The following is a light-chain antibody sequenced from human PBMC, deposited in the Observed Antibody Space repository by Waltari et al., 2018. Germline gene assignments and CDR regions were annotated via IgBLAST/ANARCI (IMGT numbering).Light chain of an antibody. CDR3: QQYHSRPVLA. V-gene: IGKV3D-15*01. CDR2: DAS. Sequence: EIVMTQSPAILSASLGERATLSCRASQSVSTNLAWYQGKPGQPPRLLFYDASTRAADIPAMFSVSGTGTEFTLTISSLQSEDFAVYYCQQYHSRPVLAFGGGTKVEI. CDR1: QSVSTN. J-gene: IGKJ4*01.